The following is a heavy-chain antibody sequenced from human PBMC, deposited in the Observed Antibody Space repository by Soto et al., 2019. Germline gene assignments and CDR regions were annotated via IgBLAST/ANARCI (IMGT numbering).Heavy chain of an antibody. CDR3: AKDPSGSYSARYGY. J-gene: IGHJ4*02. CDR2: ISGSGGST. Sequence: PGGSLRLSCAASGFTFSSYAMSWVRQAPGKGLEWVSAISGSGGSTYYADSVEGRFTISRDNSKNTLYLQMNSLRAEDTAVYYCAKDPSGSYSARYGYWGQGTLVTVSS. CDR1: GFTFSSYA. V-gene: IGHV3-23*01. D-gene: IGHD1-26*01.